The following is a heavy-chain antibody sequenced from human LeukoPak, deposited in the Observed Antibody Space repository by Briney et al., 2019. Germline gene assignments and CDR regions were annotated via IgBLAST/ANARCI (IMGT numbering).Heavy chain of an antibody. V-gene: IGHV4-34*01. CDR1: GGSFSGYY. D-gene: IGHD2-2*01. J-gene: IGHJ6*03. CDR3: ARAIVVPAAILYYYYYYYYMDV. Sequence: SETLSLTCAVYGGSFSGYYWSWIRQPPGRGLEWIGEINHSGSTNYNPSLKSRVTISVDTSKNQFSLKLSSVTAADTAVYYCARAIVVPAAILYYYYYYYYMDVWGKGTTVTVSS. CDR2: INHSGST.